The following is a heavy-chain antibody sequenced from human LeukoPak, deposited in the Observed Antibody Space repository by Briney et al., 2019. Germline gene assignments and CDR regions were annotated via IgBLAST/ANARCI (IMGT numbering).Heavy chain of an antibody. CDR1: GYSFTSYW. CDR3: ARQGHSSSWYFNWFDP. J-gene: IGHJ5*02. Sequence: GESLKISCKGSGYSFTSYWIGWVRQMPGKALEWMGIIYPGDSDTRYSPSFQGQVTISADKSISTAYLQWSSLKASDTAMYYCARQGHSSSWYFNWFDPWGQGTLVTVSS. D-gene: IGHD6-13*01. CDR2: IYPGDSDT. V-gene: IGHV5-51*01.